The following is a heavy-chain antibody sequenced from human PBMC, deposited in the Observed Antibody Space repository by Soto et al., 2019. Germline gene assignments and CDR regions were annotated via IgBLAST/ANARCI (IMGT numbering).Heavy chain of an antibody. D-gene: IGHD2-2*02. Sequence: GGSLRLSCAASGFTFSSYGMHWVRQAPGKGLEWVAVIWYDGSNKYYADSVKGRFTISRDNSKNTLYLQMNSLRAEDTAVYYCARPDCSSTSCYSFVGGGMDVWGQGTTVTVSS. J-gene: IGHJ6*02. CDR2: IWYDGSNK. CDR1: GFTFSSYG. CDR3: ARPDCSSTSCYSFVGGGMDV. V-gene: IGHV3-33*01.